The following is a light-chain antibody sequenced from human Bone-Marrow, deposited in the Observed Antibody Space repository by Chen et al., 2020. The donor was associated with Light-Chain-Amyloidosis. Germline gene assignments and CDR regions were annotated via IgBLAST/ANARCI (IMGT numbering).Light chain of an antibody. CDR2: DVN. CDR3: SSYAGTYTWV. CDR1: SSDVGAYTY. V-gene: IGLV2-11*01. Sequence: QSALTQPRSVSGSLGRSVTISCTGTSSDVGAYTYVSWYQQHPGKAPKLIIYDVNKRPSGVPDRFSRSQSGSTASLTISRLQADDESDYFCSSYAGTYTWVFGGGTKLTVL. J-gene: IGLJ3*02.